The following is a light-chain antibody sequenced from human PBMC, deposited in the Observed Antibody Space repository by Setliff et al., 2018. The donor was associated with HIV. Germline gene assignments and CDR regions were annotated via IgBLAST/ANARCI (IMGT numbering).Light chain of an antibody. J-gene: IGLJ1*01. V-gene: IGLV2-23*02. CDR3: CSYAGSKTFV. CDR1: SSDVGSYNL. Sequence: QSVLTQPXSVSGSPGQSITISCTGTSSDVGSYNLVSWYQHHPGKAPKLMIYEVSKWPSGVSNRFSGSKSGNTASLTISGLQAEDETDYYCCSYAGSKTFVFGXXTKVTVL. CDR2: EVS.